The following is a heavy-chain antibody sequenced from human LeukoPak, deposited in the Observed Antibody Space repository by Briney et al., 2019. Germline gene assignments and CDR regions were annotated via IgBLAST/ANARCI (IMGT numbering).Heavy chain of an antibody. J-gene: IGHJ4*02. CDR1: GFTVSSTY. D-gene: IGHD3-22*01. CDR2: IYSDGKV. V-gene: IGHV3-53*01. Sequence: GGSLRLSCAASGFTVSSTYMSWVRQTPGKGLEWVSVIYSDGKVYYIDSVKGRFTISRDTSKNTVYLQMNSLRAEDTAVYYCARWRTTYYYDSSGYLDYWGQGTLVTVSS. CDR3: ARWRTTYYYDSSGYLDY.